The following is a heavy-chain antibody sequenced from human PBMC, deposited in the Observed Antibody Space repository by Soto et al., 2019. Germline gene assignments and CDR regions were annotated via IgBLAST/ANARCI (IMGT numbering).Heavy chain of an antibody. J-gene: IGHJ4*02. CDR3: AKIRWTISLQEEDAI. CDR2: VIPIFGTP. CDR1: GGTFGRYA. V-gene: IGHV1-69*06. Sequence: QVQLVQSGAEVKKPGSSVKVSCKSSGGTFGRYAISWVRQAPGQGLEWRGGVIPIFGTPHYAQKFHGRVTITADIPTSTAYLELSSLKSADTAVYYCAKIRWTISLQEEDAIWGQGTLVTVSS. D-gene: IGHD2-15*01.